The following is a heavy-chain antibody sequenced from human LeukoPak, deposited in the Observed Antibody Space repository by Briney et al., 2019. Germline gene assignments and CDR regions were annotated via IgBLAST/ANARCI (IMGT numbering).Heavy chain of an antibody. J-gene: IGHJ4*02. Sequence: GGSLRLSCAASGFTFSSYGMHWVRQAPGKGLEWVAVISYDGSNKYYADSVKGRFTISRDNSKNTLHLQMNSLRAEDTAVYYCAKGVGTAMAFEFDYWGQGTLVTVSS. CDR2: ISYDGSNK. CDR1: GFTFSSYG. D-gene: IGHD5-18*01. CDR3: AKGVGTAMAFEFDY. V-gene: IGHV3-30*18.